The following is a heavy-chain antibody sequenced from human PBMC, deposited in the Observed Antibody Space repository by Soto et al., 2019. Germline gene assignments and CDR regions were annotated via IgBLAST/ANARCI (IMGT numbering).Heavy chain of an antibody. CDR1: GGSFSGYY. CDR3: ARYDQLVDWFDP. V-gene: IGHV4-34*01. J-gene: IGHJ5*02. Sequence: PSETLSLTCAVYGGSFSGYYWSWIRQPPGKGLEWIGTIYYSGNTYYNPSLKSRVTISVDTSKNQFSLKLSSVTAADTAVYYCARYDQLVDWFDPWGQGTLVTVSS. D-gene: IGHD6-6*01. CDR2: IYYSGNT.